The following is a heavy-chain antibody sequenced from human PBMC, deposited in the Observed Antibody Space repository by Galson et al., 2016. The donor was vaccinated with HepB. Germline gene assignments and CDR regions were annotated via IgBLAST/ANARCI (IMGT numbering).Heavy chain of an antibody. CDR2: IFYSGST. CDR3: ARGYSYGPRTYWYFDV. J-gene: IGHJ2*01. D-gene: IGHD5-18*01. CDR1: GASISRGAYY. Sequence: TLSLTCSVSGASISRGAYYWTWIRQHPGKGLEWIGNIFYSGSTLYNPSLTSRLNISVDTSKNQFSLNVSSVTAADTAVYFCARGYSYGPRTYWYFDVWGRGSQVTVSS. V-gene: IGHV4-31*03.